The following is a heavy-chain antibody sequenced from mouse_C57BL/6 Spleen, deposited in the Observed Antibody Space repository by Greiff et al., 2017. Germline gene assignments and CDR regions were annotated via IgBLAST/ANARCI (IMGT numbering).Heavy chain of an antibody. Sequence: VQLQQPGTELVKPGASVKLSCKASGYTFTSYWMHWVKQRPGQGLEWIGKINPSNGGTNYNEKFKSKATLTVDKSSSTAYLQLSSLTSEDSAVYYCARGDYCGSSSFDYWGQGTLVTVSA. CDR2: INPSNGGT. CDR1: GYTFTSYW. CDR3: ARGDYCGSSSFDY. D-gene: IGHD1-1*01. V-gene: IGHV1-53*01. J-gene: IGHJ3*01.